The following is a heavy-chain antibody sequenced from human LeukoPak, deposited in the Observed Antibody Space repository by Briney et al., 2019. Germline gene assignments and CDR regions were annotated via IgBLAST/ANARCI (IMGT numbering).Heavy chain of an antibody. CDR3: ARDRGGIVVVPAAT. V-gene: IGHV3-11*04. J-gene: IGHJ5*02. CDR2: ISSSGNII. D-gene: IGHD2-2*01. CDR1: GFTFSDYY. Sequence: GGSLRLSCAASGFTFSDYYMNWIRQTPGKGLEWISYISSSGNIIYYADSVKGRFIMSRDNAKNSLYLQMNSLRAEDTAVYYCARDRGGIVVVPAATWGQGTLVTVSS.